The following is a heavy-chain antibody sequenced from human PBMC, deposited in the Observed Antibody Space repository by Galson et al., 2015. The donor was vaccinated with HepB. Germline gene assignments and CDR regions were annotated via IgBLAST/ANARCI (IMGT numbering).Heavy chain of an antibody. CDR2: IYPGDSDT. J-gene: IGHJ4*02. D-gene: IGHD3-10*01. CDR1: GYSFTTYW. V-gene: IGHV5-51*01. Sequence: QSGAEVKKPGESLKISCEGSGYSFTTYWIGWVRQMPGKGLGWMGIIYPGDSDTRYSPSFQGRVSMSVDKSISTAYLQWSSLETSDTAMYYCARHFAELSCPDYWGQGTMVTVSS. CDR3: ARHFAELSCPDY.